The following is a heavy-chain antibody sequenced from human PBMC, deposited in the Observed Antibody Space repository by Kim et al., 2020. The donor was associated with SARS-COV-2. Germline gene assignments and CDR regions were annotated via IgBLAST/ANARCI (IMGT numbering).Heavy chain of an antibody. V-gene: IGHV4-34*01. D-gene: IGHD3-10*01. J-gene: IGHJ3*02. Sequence: SETLSLTCAVYGASLNNFYWSWLRQSPGTGLEWIAEINHRGSTNYNPSIKSRVTISADTSKSQFSLKVNSVTVADTAVYYCARETSRGDDAFDIWGHGTMVTVSS. CDR2: INHRGST. CDR3: ARETSRGDDAFDI. CDR1: GASLNNFY.